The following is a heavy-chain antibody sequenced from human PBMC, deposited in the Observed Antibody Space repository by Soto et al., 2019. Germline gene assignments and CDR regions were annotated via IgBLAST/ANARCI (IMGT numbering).Heavy chain of an antibody. V-gene: IGHV4-59*01. CDR2: FYHSGNS. CDR1: GGSIRSYY. J-gene: IGHJ6*02. Sequence: SETLSLTCSVSGGSIRSYYWSWIRQSPEKGLEWMGYFYHSGNSNYNPSLKSRVTISVDTSKNHLSLSLRAVTAAATAVFFCARISSVVAYGYVTGGFDVWGQGITVAV. D-gene: IGHD5-12*01. CDR3: ARISSVVAYGYVTGGFDV.